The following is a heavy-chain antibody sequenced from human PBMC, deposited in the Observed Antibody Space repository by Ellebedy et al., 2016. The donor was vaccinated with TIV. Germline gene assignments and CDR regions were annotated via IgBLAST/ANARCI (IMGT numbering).Heavy chain of an antibody. Sequence: AASVKVSCKASGYTFTSYYMHWVRQAPGQGLEWMGIINPSGGSTSYAQKLQGRVTMTRDTSTSTVYMELSSLRSEDTAVYYCARETYGRNFDYWGQGTLVTVSS. CDR1: GYTFTSYY. J-gene: IGHJ4*02. CDR2: INPSGGST. CDR3: ARETYGRNFDY. D-gene: IGHD3-10*01. V-gene: IGHV1-46*04.